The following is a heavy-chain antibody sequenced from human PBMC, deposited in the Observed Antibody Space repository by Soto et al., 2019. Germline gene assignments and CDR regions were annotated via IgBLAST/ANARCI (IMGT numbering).Heavy chain of an antibody. Sequence: GGSLRLSCAASGFTFSSYSMNWVRQAPGKGLEWVSSISSSSSYIYYADSVEGRFTISRDNAKNSLYLQMNSLRAEDTAVYYCARVGTTVTTDYYYGMDVWGQGTTVTVSS. J-gene: IGHJ6*02. CDR2: ISSSSSYI. CDR1: GFTFSSYS. CDR3: ARVGTTVTTDYYYGMDV. D-gene: IGHD4-17*01. V-gene: IGHV3-21*01.